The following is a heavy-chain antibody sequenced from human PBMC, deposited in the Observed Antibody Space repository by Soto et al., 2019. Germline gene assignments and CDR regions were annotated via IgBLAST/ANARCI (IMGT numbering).Heavy chain of an antibody. CDR2: IRSKAYGGTT. D-gene: IGHD3-22*01. CDR3: TRGRYYYDSSGYYFDY. Sequence: PGGSLRLSCAASGFTFSSYGMYWVRQAPGKGLEWVGFIRSKAYGGTTEYAASVKGRFTISRDDSKSIAYLQMNSLKTEDTAVYYCTRGRYYYDSSGYYFDYWGQGTLVTVSS. V-gene: IGHV3-49*04. CDR1: GFTFSSYG. J-gene: IGHJ4*02.